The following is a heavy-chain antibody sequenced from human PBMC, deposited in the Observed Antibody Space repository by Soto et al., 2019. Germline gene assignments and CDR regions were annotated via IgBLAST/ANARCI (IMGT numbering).Heavy chain of an antibody. V-gene: IGHV3-33*01. Sequence: QVQLVESGGGVVQPGRSLRLSCAASGFTFSSYGMHWVRQAPGKGLEWVAVIWYDGSNKYYADSVKGRFTISRDNSKNTLYLQMNSLRAEDTAVYYCASSWGGELLMGLDYWGQGTLVTVSS. CDR1: GFTFSSYG. CDR2: IWYDGSNK. J-gene: IGHJ4*02. D-gene: IGHD1-26*01. CDR3: ASSWGGELLMGLDY.